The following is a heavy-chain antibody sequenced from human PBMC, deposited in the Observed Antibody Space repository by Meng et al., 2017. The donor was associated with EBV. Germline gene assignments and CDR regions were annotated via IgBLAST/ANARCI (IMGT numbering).Heavy chain of an antibody. Sequence: QVELVRSAAWVKKPGSSVKVSCKTSGGPFRNYAIGWVRQAPGQGLEWLGGFLPTLGAPNYAQKFRGRVSITADESTSTHYMDLSSLRSEDTAVYYCASESGRGYTPDYWGQGTLVTVSS. CDR1: GGPFRNYA. D-gene: IGHD3-10*01. J-gene: IGHJ4*02. V-gene: IGHV1-69*01. CDR3: ASESGRGYTPDY. CDR2: FLPTLGAP.